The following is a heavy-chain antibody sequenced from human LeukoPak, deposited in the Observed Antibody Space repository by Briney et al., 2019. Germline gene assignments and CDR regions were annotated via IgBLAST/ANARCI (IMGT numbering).Heavy chain of an antibody. J-gene: IGHJ4*02. CDR3: ARESAGVTTYFDY. V-gene: IGHV4-39*02. D-gene: IGHD4-17*01. CDR1: GDSISRSTYY. Sequence: SETLSLTCTVSGDSISRSTYYWAWIRQPPGKGLEWIGSVYCGRSPYFNPSLESRATISVDTSKNHFSLKMSSVTAADTAVYYCARESAGVTTYFDYWGQGTLVTVSS. CDR2: VYCGRSP.